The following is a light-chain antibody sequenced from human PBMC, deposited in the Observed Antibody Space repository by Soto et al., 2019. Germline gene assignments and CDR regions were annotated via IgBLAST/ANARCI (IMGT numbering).Light chain of an antibody. CDR1: QSVSSN. J-gene: IGKJ5*01. Sequence: EIVMTQSPATLSVSPGERATLSCRASQSVSSNLAWYQQKPGQAPRLLIYGASTRATGIPARFSGSGSGTEFTLTISSLQSEDFAVYYCQQRSNREITFGQGTRLEIK. CDR2: GAS. V-gene: IGKV3-15*01. CDR3: QQRSNREIT.